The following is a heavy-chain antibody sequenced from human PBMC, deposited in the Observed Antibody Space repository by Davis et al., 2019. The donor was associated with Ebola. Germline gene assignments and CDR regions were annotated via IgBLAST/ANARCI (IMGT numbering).Heavy chain of an antibody. CDR2: IYYSGST. J-gene: IGHJ5*02. D-gene: IGHD3-22*01. Sequence: SETLSLTCTVSGGSISSGGYYWSWIRQPPGKGLEWIGYIYYSGSTYYNPSLKSRVTISVDTSKNQFSLKLSSVTAADTAVYYCARERITMIVGWGWFDPWGQGTLVTVSS. CDR1: GGSISSGGYY. V-gene: IGHV4-30-4*08. CDR3: ARERITMIVGWGWFDP.